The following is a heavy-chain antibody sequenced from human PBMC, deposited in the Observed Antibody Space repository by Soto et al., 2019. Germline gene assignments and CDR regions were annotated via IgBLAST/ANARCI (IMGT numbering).Heavy chain of an antibody. CDR3: EGSSGVSAIYWFDA. CDR2: VYYSGST. V-gene: IGHV4-4*02. CDR1: GGSISSINW. D-gene: IGHD3-10*01. Sequence: SETLSLTCGVSGGSISSINWWSWVRQTPGKGLEWIGEVYYSGSTNYNPSLTCRVTMSIDKSKNQFFLNLTSVTAADTAVYYCEGSSGVSAIYWFDAWGQGPVVTVS. J-gene: IGHJ5*02.